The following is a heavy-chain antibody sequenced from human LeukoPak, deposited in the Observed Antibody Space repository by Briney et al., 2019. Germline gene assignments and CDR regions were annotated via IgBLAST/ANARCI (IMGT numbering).Heavy chain of an antibody. CDR2: IYYSGST. D-gene: IGHD3-22*01. J-gene: IGHJ6*03. CDR3: ARPDGSEDYMDV. Sequence: SETLSLTCTVSGGSISSSSYYRGWIRQPPGKGLEWIGSIYYSGSTYYNPSLKSRVTISVDTSKNQFSLKLSSMTAADTAVYYSARPDGSEDYMDVWGKGTTVTVSS. V-gene: IGHV4-39*01. CDR1: GGSISSSSYY.